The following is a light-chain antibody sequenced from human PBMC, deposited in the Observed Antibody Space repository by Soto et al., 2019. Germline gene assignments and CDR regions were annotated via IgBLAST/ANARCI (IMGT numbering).Light chain of an antibody. CDR2: NNN. J-gene: IGLJ3*02. V-gene: IGLV1-44*01. CDR3: ATWDDSLNGNWV. CDR1: SSNIGSNT. Sequence: QSVLTQPPSESGTPGQRVTISCSGSSSNIGSNTVNWYQQLPGTAPKLLIFNNNQRPSGVPDRFSGSKSGTSGSLAITGLQSEDEADYYCATWDDSLNGNWVFGGGIQLTVL.